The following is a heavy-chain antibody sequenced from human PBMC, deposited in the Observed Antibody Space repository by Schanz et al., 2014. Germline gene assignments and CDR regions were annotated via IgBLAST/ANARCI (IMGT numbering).Heavy chain of an antibody. CDR2: IGVDGTTT. D-gene: IGHD2-8*02. CDR1: GFAFSSYG. CDR3: AKSLESCPGGRCSRGYFDY. Sequence: VQLVESGGGVVQPGGSLRLSCLASGFAFSSYGMNWLRQAPGKGLEWVSVIGVDGTTTYYADSVKGRFTISRDNSKNTLYLQMNSLRPEDTAVYYCAKSLESCPGGRCSRGYFDYWGQGTLVTVSS. V-gene: IGHV3-23*04. J-gene: IGHJ4*02.